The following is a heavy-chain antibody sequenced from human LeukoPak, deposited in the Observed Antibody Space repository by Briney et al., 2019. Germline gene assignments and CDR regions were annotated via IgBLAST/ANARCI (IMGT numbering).Heavy chain of an antibody. D-gene: IGHD3-9*01. CDR3: ARDTLQYYDILTGYWNYYYYGMDV. CDR1: GGSVSSGSYY. V-gene: IGHV4-61*01. CDR2: IYYSGST. Sequence: PSETLSLTCTVSGGSVSSGSYYWSWIRQPPGKGLEWIGYIYYSGSTNYNPSLKSRVIISVDTSKNQFSLKLSSVTAADTAVYYCARDTLQYYDILTGYWNYYYYGMDVWGQGTTVTVSS. J-gene: IGHJ6*02.